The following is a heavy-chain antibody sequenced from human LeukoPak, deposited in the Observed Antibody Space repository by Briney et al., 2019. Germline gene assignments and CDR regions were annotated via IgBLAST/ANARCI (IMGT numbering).Heavy chain of an antibody. Sequence: SETLSLTCTVSGGSISSYYWSWIRQPPGKGLEWIGYIYYSGSTNYNPSLKSRVTISVDTSKNQFSLKLSSVTAADTAVYYCSKGMGDNWFDPWGQGTLVTVSS. D-gene: IGHD3-16*01. CDR3: SKGMGDNWFDP. CDR2: IYYSGST. V-gene: IGHV4-59*08. J-gene: IGHJ5*02. CDR1: GGSISSYY.